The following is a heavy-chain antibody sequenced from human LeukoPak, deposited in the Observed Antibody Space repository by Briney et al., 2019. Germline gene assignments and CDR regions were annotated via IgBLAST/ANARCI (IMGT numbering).Heavy chain of an antibody. CDR3: ARWVNYYDSSGYYWHPLDY. CDR1: GFTLSSYW. V-gene: IGHV3-7*01. D-gene: IGHD3-22*01. CDR2: IKQDGSEK. J-gene: IGHJ4*02. Sequence: GGSLRLSCAASGFTLSSYWMSWVRQAPGKGLEWVANIKQDGSEKYYVDSVKGRFTISRDNAKNSLYLQMNSLRAEDTAVYYCARWVNYYDSSGYYWHPLDYWGQGTLVTVSS.